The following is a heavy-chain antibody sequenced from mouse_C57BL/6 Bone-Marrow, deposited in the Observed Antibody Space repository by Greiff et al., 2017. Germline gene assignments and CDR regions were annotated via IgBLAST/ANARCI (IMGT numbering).Heavy chain of an antibody. D-gene: IGHD2-4*01. Sequence: VQVVESGGGLVKPGGSLKLSCAASGFTFRRYTMSWVRQTPEKRLEWVATISGGGGNTYYPDRVKGRFTMSRDNAKNTLYLQMRSLRSEDTALYYCARLYYDYVAIAYWGQGALVTVSA. J-gene: IGHJ3*01. CDR2: ISGGGGNT. CDR3: ARLYYDYVAIAY. CDR1: GFTFRRYT. V-gene: IGHV5-9*01.